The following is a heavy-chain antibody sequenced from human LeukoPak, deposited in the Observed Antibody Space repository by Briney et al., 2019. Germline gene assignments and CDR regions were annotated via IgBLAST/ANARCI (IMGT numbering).Heavy chain of an antibody. CDR3: ARGAWRWEMATTQFDY. Sequence: PGRSLRLSCAASGFTFSSYAMYWVRQAPGKGLEWVAVISYDGSDKYYADSVKGRFTISRDNSKNTLYLQMNSLRAEDMAVYYCARGAWRWEMATTQFDYWGQGTLVTVSS. CDR2: ISYDGSDK. CDR1: GFTFSSYA. D-gene: IGHD5-24*01. J-gene: IGHJ4*02. V-gene: IGHV3-30*04.